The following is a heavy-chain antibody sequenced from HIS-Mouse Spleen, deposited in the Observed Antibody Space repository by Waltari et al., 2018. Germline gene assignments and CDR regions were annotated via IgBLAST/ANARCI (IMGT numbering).Heavy chain of an antibody. D-gene: IGHD7-27*01. J-gene: IGHJ4*02. CDR2: IYSGGST. V-gene: IGHV3-66*01. CDR3: ARSNWYFDY. Sequence: EGQLVGSGGGLGQPGGSVGLSWSASGVTVSSNYMGWVRRAPGKGLEWVSVIYSGGSTYYADSVKGRSTISRDNSKNTLYLQLNSLRAEDTAVYYCARSNWYFDYWGQGTLVTVSS. CDR1: GVTVSSNY.